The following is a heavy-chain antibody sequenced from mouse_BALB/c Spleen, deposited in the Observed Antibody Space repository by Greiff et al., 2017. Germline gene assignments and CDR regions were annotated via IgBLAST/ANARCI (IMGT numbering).Heavy chain of an antibody. CDR1: GYTFTSYW. Sequence: QVQLKESGAELARPGASVKLSCKASGYTFTSYWMQWVKQRPGQGLEWIGAIYPGDGDTRYTQKFKGKATLTADKSSSTAYMQLSSLASEDSAVYYCARWSTTVVATPDYWGQGTTLTVSS. J-gene: IGHJ2*01. V-gene: IGHV1-87*01. D-gene: IGHD1-1*01. CDR2: IYPGDGDT. CDR3: ARWSTTVVATPDY.